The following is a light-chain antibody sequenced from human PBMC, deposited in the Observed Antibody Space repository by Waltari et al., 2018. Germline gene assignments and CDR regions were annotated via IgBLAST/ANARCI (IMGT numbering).Light chain of an antibody. Sequence: RASQSGSSNLAWYQQKPGQAPRLLIYGASTRATGIPARFSGSGSGTEFTLTISSLQSEDFAVYYCQQYNNWPPLFTFGPGTKVDIK. V-gene: IGKV3-15*01. J-gene: IGKJ3*01. CDR3: QQYNNWPPLFT. CDR2: GAS. CDR1: QSGSSN.